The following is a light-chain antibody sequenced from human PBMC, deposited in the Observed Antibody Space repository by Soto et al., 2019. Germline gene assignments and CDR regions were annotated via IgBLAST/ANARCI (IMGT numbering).Light chain of an antibody. J-gene: IGKJ1*01. CDR3: QQSYSSPGT. Sequence: DIQMTQSPSSLSASVGERVTITCRASQSIDKYLNWYQHKPGKAPYLLIYAASHLPSGVPTRFSGSGTGTSFTLTISSLQYEDLATYYCQQSYSSPGTFGRGTKVELK. CDR1: QSIDKY. CDR2: AAS. V-gene: IGKV1-39*01.